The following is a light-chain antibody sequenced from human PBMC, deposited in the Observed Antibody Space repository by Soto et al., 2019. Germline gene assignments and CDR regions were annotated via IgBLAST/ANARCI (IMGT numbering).Light chain of an antibody. CDR1: QSVSSF. Sequence: EIVLTQSPATLSLSPGERATLSCRASQSVSSFLAWYQQKPGQAPRLLIYDASNRATGIPARFSGSGSVTDFALTISSLEPEDFAVYYCQQRSSLWTVGQVTKVDSK. CDR3: QQRSSLWT. J-gene: IGKJ1*01. V-gene: IGKV3-11*01. CDR2: DAS.